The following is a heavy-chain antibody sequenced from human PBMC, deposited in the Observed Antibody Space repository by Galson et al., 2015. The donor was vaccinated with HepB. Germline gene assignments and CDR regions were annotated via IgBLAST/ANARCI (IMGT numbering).Heavy chain of an antibody. J-gene: IGHJ4*02. Sequence: SVKVSCKVSGYTLTELSMHWVRQAPGKGLEWMGGFDPGDGETIYAQKFQGRVTMTEDTSTDTAYMELSSLRSEDTAVYYCATGGYYYGSGSYDYWGQGTLVTVSS. CDR1: GYTLTELS. CDR3: ATGGYYYGSGSYDY. D-gene: IGHD3-10*01. CDR2: FDPGDGET. V-gene: IGHV1-24*01.